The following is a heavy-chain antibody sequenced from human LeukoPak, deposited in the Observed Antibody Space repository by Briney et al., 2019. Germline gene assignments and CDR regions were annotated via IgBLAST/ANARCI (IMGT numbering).Heavy chain of an antibody. CDR2: ITGNSNYI. CDR3: ARDRVSGSGSIDY. Sequence: PGGSLRLSCAAPGFTFSIYSINWVRQAPGKGLEWVSFITGNSNYIYYADSVKGRFTISRDNAKNSLYLQMNSLRVEDTAVYYCARDRVSGSGSIDYWGQGTLVTVSS. D-gene: IGHD3-10*01. J-gene: IGHJ4*02. V-gene: IGHV3-21*01. CDR1: GFTFSIYS.